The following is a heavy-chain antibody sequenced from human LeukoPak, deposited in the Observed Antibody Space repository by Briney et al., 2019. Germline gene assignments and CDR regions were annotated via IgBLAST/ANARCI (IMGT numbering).Heavy chain of an antibody. CDR1: GFTFSTYT. CDR2: ISSRSSYI. D-gene: IGHD3-16*01. J-gene: IGHJ4*02. V-gene: IGHV3-21*01. CDR3: ARDPSAEGEPYGGDY. Sequence: TTGGSLRLSCAASGFTFSTYTMNWVRQAPGKGLEWVSSISSRSSYIYYAGPVKGRFTISRDNAKNSLYLQMNSLRAEDTAVYYCARDPSAEGEPYGGDYWGQGTLVTVSS.